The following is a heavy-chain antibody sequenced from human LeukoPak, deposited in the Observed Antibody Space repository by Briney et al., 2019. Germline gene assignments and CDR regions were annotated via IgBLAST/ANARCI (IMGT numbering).Heavy chain of an antibody. CDR2: IIPIFGTA. CDR1: GGTFSSYA. Sequence: SVKVSCKASGGTFSSYAISWVRQAPGQGLEWMGGIIPIFGTANYAQKFQGRVTITTDESTSTAYMELSSLRSEDTAVYYCARAPLYCSSTSCHMTGGDYWGQGTLVTVSS. V-gene: IGHV1-69*05. CDR3: ARAPLYCSSTSCHMTGGDY. J-gene: IGHJ4*02. D-gene: IGHD2-2*02.